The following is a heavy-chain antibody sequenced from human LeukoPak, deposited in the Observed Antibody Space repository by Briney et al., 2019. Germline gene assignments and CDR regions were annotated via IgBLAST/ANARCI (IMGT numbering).Heavy chain of an antibody. CDR3: TSRGSSDYDDF. J-gene: IGHJ4*02. V-gene: IGHV3-15*01. CDR2: IKSKTDGGTT. CDR1: GFTFSNAW. D-gene: IGHD5-12*01. Sequence: PGGSLRLSCAASGFTFSNAWMSWGRQAPGKGLEWIGRIKSKTDGGTTDHAAPVKGRFTISRDDSKNTLYLQMNSLKTEDTAVYYCTSRGSSDYDDFWGQGTLVTVSS.